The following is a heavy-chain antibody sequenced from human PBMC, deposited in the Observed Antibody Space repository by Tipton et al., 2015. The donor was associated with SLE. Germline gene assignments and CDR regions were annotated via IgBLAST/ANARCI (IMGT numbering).Heavy chain of an antibody. V-gene: IGHV4-39*01. D-gene: IGHD3-22*01. CDR3: ARHDYDSNGYYQHYFDY. CDR2: IYYSGST. CDR1: GGSISSGTYY. Sequence: TLSLTCTVSGGSISSGTYYWGWIRQPPGKGLDWIGTIYYSGSTYYNPSLKSRVTISVDKSKNQFSVKLSAGTAADTAVYYCARHDYDSNGYYQHYFDYWGQGTLVTVSS. J-gene: IGHJ4*02.